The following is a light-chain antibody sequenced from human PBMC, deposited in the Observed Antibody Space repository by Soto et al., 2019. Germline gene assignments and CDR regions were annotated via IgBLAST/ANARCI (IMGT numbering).Light chain of an antibody. J-gene: IGKJ4*01. V-gene: IGKV3-11*01. CDR3: QHRSDWPPLT. CDR1: QSVSSY. Sequence: EIVLTQPPATLSLSPGERATLSCRASQSVSSYLAWYQQKPGQAPRLLIYDASNRATGIPARFSGSGSGTDFTLTISSLDPEDFAVYYCQHRSDWPPLTFGGGTKVEIK. CDR2: DAS.